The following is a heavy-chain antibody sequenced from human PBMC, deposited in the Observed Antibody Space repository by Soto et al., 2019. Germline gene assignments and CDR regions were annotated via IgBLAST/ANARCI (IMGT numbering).Heavy chain of an antibody. J-gene: IGHJ6*02. CDR2: ISSSSSYT. CDR3: ARIGKNDFWSGYPDMDV. V-gene: IGHV3-11*06. D-gene: IGHD3-3*01. CDR1: GFTFSDYY. Sequence: PGGSLRLSCAASGFTFSDYYMSWIRQAPGKGLEWVSYISSSSSYTNYADSVKGRFTISRDNAKNSLYLQMNSLRAEDTAVYYCARIGKNDFWSGYPDMDVWGQGTTVTVSS.